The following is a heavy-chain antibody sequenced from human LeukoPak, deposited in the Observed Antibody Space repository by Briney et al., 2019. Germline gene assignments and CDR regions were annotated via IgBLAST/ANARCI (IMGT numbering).Heavy chain of an antibody. CDR3: ARGSGYDFWSGYYTGPNYYYMDV. D-gene: IGHD3-3*01. V-gene: IGHV6-1*01. J-gene: IGHJ6*03. CDR1: GDSVSSNSAA. Sequence: SQTLSLTCAISGDSVSSNSAAWNWLRQSPSRGLEWLGRTYYRSKWYNDYAVSVKSRITINPDTSKNQFSLQLNSVTPEDTAVYYCARGSGYDFWSGYYTGPNYYYMDVWGKGTTVTVSS. CDR2: TYYRSKWYN.